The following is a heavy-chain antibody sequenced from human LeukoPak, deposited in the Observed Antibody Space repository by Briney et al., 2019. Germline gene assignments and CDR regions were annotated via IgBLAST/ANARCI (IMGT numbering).Heavy chain of an antibody. CDR1: GYTFTSYG. Sequence: GASVKVSCKASGYTFTSYGITWVRQAPGQGLEWMGWISAYNGNTNYAQKLQGRVTMTTDTSTSTAYMELSSLRSEDTAVYYCARDGIAAAGPYYYYYYMDVWGKGTTVTISS. CDR3: ARDGIAAAGPYYYYYYMDV. D-gene: IGHD6-13*01. CDR2: ISAYNGNT. V-gene: IGHV1-18*01. J-gene: IGHJ6*03.